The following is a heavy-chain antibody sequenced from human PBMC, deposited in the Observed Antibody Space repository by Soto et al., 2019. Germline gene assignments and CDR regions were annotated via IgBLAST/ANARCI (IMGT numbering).Heavy chain of an antibody. D-gene: IGHD3-22*01. Sequence: ASVKVSCKASGGTFSSYAISWVRQAPGQGLEWMGGIIPIYGTANYAQKFQGRVTITADESTSTAYMELSSLRSEDTAVYYCARSPDSSGYYEYYFDYWGQGTLVTVSS. CDR1: GGTFSSYA. J-gene: IGHJ4*02. CDR2: IIPIYGTA. V-gene: IGHV1-69*13. CDR3: ARSPDSSGYYEYYFDY.